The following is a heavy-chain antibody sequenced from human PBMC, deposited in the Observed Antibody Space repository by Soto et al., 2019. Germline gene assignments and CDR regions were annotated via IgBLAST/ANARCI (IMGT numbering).Heavy chain of an antibody. J-gene: IGHJ4*02. Sequence: EVKLVESGGGLVQPGGSLRLSCAASGFAFSSYYMSWVRQAPGKGLEWVANIKQEEREKYYLDSVKGRFTISRDDAKNSLYLQMNSLRVDDTAVYYCAREKRANGYFDYWGQGTLVTVSS. CDR1: GFAFSSYY. CDR2: IKQEEREK. V-gene: IGHV3-7*01. CDR3: AREKRANGYFDY. D-gene: IGHD4-17*01.